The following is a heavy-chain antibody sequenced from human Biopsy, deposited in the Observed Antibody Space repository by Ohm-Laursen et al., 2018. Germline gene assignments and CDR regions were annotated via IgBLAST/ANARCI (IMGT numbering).Heavy chain of an antibody. CDR1: GYTFIDYY. D-gene: IGHD3-3*01. CDR3: ARGPLGPLLEWLLFQTSIDV. J-gene: IGHJ6*02. Sequence: VASVKVSCKASGYTFIDYYIHWVRQAPGQGLEWMGWVNPNNGDKKFAPDFQGRLTMTRDKSISTAYMELIRLRSDDTAVYYCARGPLGPLLEWLLFQTSIDVWGQGTTVTVSS. CDR2: VNPNNGDK. V-gene: IGHV1-2*07.